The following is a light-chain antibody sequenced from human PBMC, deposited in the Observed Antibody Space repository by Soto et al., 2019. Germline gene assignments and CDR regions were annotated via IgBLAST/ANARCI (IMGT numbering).Light chain of an antibody. Sequence: EIVLTQSPATLSLSPGERATLSCRASQTVASYLAWYQQKPGLAPRLLIYDVSTRATGIPARFSGSGSGTDFTLTISSLDPEDFAVYYCQQRSNWPFTFDPGTKLDIK. V-gene: IGKV3-11*01. CDR2: DVS. J-gene: IGKJ3*01. CDR1: QTVASY. CDR3: QQRSNWPFT.